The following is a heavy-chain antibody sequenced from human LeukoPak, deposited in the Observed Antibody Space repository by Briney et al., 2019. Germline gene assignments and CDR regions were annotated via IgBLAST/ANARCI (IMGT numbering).Heavy chain of an antibody. CDR1: GFTFSSYT. CDR3: ARDSSSTQQLWFVY. CDR2: ISSSSHYI. Sequence: KSGGSLRLSCAASGFTFSSYTMNWVRQAPGKGLEWVSYISSSSHYIYYADSVKGRFTISRDNAKNSLYLQMNSLRAEDTAVYYCARDSSSTQQLWFVYWGQGTLVTVSS. D-gene: IGHD5-18*01. V-gene: IGHV3-21*01. J-gene: IGHJ4*02.